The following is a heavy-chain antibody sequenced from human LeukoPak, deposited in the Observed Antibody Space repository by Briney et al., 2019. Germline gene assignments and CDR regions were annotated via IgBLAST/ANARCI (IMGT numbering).Heavy chain of an antibody. V-gene: IGHV3-21*01. CDR1: GFTFSSYS. J-gene: IGHJ4*02. CDR3: ARGPSYRAKRPIAAAGTGNDY. Sequence: PGGSLRLSCAGSGFTFSSYSMNWVRQVPGKGLEWVSSISSSSSYIYYADSVKGRFTISRDNAKNSLYLQMNSLRAEDTAVYYCARGPSYRAKRPIAAAGTGNDYWGQGTLVTVSS. CDR2: ISSSSSYI. D-gene: IGHD6-13*01.